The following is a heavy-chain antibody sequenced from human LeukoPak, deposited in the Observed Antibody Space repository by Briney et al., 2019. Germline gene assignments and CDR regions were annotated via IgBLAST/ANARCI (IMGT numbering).Heavy chain of an antibody. CDR1: GGSISSSSYY. CDR2: IYYSGST. J-gene: IGHJ3*02. Sequence: SETLSLTCTVSGGSISSSSYYWGWIRQPPGKGLEWIGSIYYSGSTYYNPSLKSRVTISVDTSKNQFSLKLSSVTAADTAVYYCARGRSRATYYYGSGTGRAFDIWGQGTMVTVSS. D-gene: IGHD3-10*01. V-gene: IGHV4-39*01. CDR3: ARGRSRATYYYGSGTGRAFDI.